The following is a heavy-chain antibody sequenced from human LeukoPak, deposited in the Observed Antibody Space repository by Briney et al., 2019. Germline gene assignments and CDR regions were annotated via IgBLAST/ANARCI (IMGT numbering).Heavy chain of an antibody. CDR1: GYSFTSYW. CDR2: IYPGDSDT. D-gene: IGHD1-26*01. J-gene: IGHJ6*02. Sequence: PGESLQISCQGSGYSFTSYWIGWVRPLPGKGLEWMGIIYPGDSDTRYSPSFQGQVTISADKSISTAYLQWSSLKASDTAMYYCARHRSGSYYYYYYYGMDVWGQGTTVTVSS. CDR3: ARHRSGSYYYYYYYGMDV. V-gene: IGHV5-51*01.